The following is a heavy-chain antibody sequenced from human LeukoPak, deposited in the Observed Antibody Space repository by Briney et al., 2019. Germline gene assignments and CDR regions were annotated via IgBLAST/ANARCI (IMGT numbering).Heavy chain of an antibody. CDR2: ISADNGDT. CDR1: GYTFTSYG. Sequence: ASVKVSCKASGYTFTSYGISWVRQAPGQGLEWMGWISADNGDTNYAQKFQDRITLTTHTSTSTAYMDLGSLRSDDTAVYYCARDRGSLAVSDSRTSDFWGQGTLVTVSS. V-gene: IGHV1-18*01. CDR3: ARDRGSLAVSDSRTSDF. D-gene: IGHD6-19*01. J-gene: IGHJ4*02.